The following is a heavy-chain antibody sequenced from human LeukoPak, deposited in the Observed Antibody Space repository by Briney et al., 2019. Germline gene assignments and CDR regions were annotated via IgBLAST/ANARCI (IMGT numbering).Heavy chain of an antibody. CDR1: GFTFSSYG. CDR3: AKDLELRYFDWLPSLGY. Sequence: PGGSLRLSCAASGFTFSSYGMHWVRQAPGKGLEWVAAISYDGSNKYYADSVKGRFTISRDNSKNTLYLQMNSLRAEDTAVYYCAKDLELRYFDWLPSLGYWGQGTLVTVSS. D-gene: IGHD3-9*01. CDR2: ISYDGSNK. V-gene: IGHV3-30*18. J-gene: IGHJ4*02.